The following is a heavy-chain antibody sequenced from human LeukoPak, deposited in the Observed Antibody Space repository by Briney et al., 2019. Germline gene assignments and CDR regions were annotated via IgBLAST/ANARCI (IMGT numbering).Heavy chain of an antibody. CDR2: IYYSGST. Sequence: SETLSLTCTVPGGSISSYYWSWIRQPPGKGLEWIGYIYYSGSTNYNPSLKSRVTISVDTSKNQFSLKLSSVTAADTAVYYCARAYYDFWSGYSIDYYYYYYMDVWGKGTTVTVSS. CDR1: GGSISSYY. CDR3: ARAYYDFWSGYSIDYYYYYYMDV. D-gene: IGHD3-3*01. V-gene: IGHV4-59*01. J-gene: IGHJ6*03.